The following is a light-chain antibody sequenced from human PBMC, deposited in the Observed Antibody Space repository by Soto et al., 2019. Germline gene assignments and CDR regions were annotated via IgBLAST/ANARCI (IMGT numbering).Light chain of an antibody. CDR3: QQRNVWPPIT. V-gene: IGKV3D-20*02. J-gene: IGKJ5*01. Sequence: EIVMTQSPATLSVSPGERATLSCRASQSVSSSFVAWYQQKPGQAPRLLIYGASTRATGIPDRFGGSGSGTDFTLTISRLEPEDFAVYYCQQRNVWPPITFGQGTLLEIK. CDR2: GAS. CDR1: QSVSSSF.